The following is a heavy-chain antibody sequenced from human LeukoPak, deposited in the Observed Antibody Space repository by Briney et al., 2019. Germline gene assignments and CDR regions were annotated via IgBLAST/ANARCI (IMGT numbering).Heavy chain of an antibody. CDR1: GFTVSSNY. V-gene: IGHV3-53*01. CDR2: IYSGGST. D-gene: IGHD3-3*01. J-gene: IGHJ4*02. CDR3: AGYGFWSGYGTNRNYFDY. Sequence: GGSLRLSCAASGFTVSSNYMSWVRQAPGKGLEWVSVIYSGGSTYYADSVKGRFTISRDNSKNTLYLQMNSLRAEDTAVYYCAGYGFWSGYGTNRNYFDYWGQGTLVTVSS.